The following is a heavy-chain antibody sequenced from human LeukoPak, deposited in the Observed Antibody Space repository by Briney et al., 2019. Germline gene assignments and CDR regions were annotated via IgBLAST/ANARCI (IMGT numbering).Heavy chain of an antibody. CDR2: IRSKANSYAT. CDR3: TRQFTMEGYDY. Sequence: GGSLRLSCAASGFTFSGSAVHWVRQASGEGLEWVGRIRSKANSYATAYAASVKGRFTISRDDSKNTAYLQMDSLKTEDTAVYYCTRQFTMEGYDYWGQGTLVNVSS. CDR1: GFTFSGSA. D-gene: IGHD3-10*01. J-gene: IGHJ4*02. V-gene: IGHV3-73*01.